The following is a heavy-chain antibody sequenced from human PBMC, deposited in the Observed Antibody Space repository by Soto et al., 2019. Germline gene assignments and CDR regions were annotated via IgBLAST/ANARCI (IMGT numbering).Heavy chain of an antibody. CDR2: TRNKAYSYTT. CDR3: APSIPSSKWSGFAS. V-gene: IGHV3-72*01. CDR1: GFSFSDHY. D-gene: IGHD6-13*01. J-gene: IGHJ4*02. Sequence: EVQLVESGGGLGQPVGSLRLSCAASGFSFSDHYMDWVRQAPGKGLEWVGRTRNKAYSYTTEYAASLRGRFTISRDDSKDSLYLQMNSLKTEDTAVYYCAPSIPSSKWSGFASWGQGTLVTVSS.